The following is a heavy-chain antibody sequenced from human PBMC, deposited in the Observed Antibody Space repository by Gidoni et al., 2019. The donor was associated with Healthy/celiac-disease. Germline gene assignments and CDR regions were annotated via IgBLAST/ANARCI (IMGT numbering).Heavy chain of an antibody. CDR3: ARDFSAAAGTGDFDY. CDR2: IYYSGST. Sequence: QLQLQESAPGLVKPSETLSLTCTVSGGSITSSSYYWGWIRQPPGKGLEWIGIIYYSGSTYYNPSLKSRVTISVDTSKNQFSLKLSSVTAADTAVYYCARDFSAAAGTGDFDYWGQGTLVTVSS. D-gene: IGHD6-13*01. J-gene: IGHJ4*02. V-gene: IGHV4-39*07. CDR1: GGSITSSSYY.